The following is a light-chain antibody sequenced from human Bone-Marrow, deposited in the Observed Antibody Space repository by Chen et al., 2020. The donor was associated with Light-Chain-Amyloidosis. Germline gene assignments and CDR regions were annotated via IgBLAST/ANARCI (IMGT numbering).Light chain of an antibody. V-gene: IGLV3-25*03. CDR2: RNT. CDR1: DLPTKY. J-gene: IGLJ2*01. CDR3: QSADSSGTYEVI. Sequence: SYELPQPPSASVSPGQTARITCSGDDLPTKYAYWYRQKPGQAPVLVIHRNTERPSGISERFSGSSSGTTATLTISGVQAEDEADYHCQSADSSGTYEVIFGGGTKLTVL.